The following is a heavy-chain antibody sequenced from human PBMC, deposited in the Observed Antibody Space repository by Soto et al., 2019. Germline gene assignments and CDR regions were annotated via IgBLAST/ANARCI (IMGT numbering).Heavy chain of an antibody. Sequence: QVQLVQSGAEVKKPGASVKVSCKASGYTFTSYAMHWVRQAPGQRLEWMGWINAGNGNTKYSQKFQGRVTITRDTSASTAYMELSSLRSEDTAVYYCERALGVVTDDYWGQGTLVTVSS. CDR1: GYTFTSYA. D-gene: IGHD2-15*01. V-gene: IGHV1-3*01. CDR2: INAGNGNT. J-gene: IGHJ4*02. CDR3: ERALGVVTDDY.